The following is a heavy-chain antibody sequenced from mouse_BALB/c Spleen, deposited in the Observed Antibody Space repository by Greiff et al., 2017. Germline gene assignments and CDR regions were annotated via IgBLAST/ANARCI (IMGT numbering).Heavy chain of an antibody. CDR2: IYPGSGST. CDR3: ARSGFYGSRQDAMDY. D-gene: IGHD1-1*01. CDR1: GYTFTSYW. J-gene: IGHJ4*01. V-gene: IGHV1S22*01. Sequence: LKQPGSELVRPGASVKLSCKASGYTFTSYWMHWVKQRPGQGLEWIGNIYPGSGSTNYDEKFKSKATLTVDTSSSTAYMQLSSLTSEDSALYYCARSGFYGSRQDAMDYWGQGTSVTVSS.